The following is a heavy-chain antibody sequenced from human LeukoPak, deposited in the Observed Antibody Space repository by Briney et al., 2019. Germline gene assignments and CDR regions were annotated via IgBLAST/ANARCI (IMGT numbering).Heavy chain of an antibody. V-gene: IGHV5-10-1*01. CDR2: IDPSDSYT. J-gene: IGHJ3*02. Sequence: GESLKISCKGSGYSFTSYWIGWVRQMPGKGLEWMGRIDPSDSYTNYSPSFQGHVTISADKSISTAYLQWSSLKASDTAMYYCARPRSSIAARSTDHDAFDIWGQGTMVTVSS. CDR1: GYSFTSYW. CDR3: ARPRSSIAARSTDHDAFDI. D-gene: IGHD6-6*01.